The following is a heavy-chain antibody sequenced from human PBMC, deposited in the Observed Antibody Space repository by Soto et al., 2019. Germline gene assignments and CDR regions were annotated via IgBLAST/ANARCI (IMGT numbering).Heavy chain of an antibody. J-gene: IGHJ4*02. CDR3: ARDHHYYGSGDSNPFDS. CDR2: MYVTGST. Sequence: QVQLQESGPGLVKPSETLSLTCTVSGGSINSFYWSWVRQPAGKGLEGIGRMYVTGSTNYNPSLKNRVSMSLDTSKNQFSLKLSSLTAADTAVYYCARDHHYYGSGDSNPFDSSGQGTLVTVSS. CDR1: GGSINSFY. D-gene: IGHD3-10*01. V-gene: IGHV4-4*07.